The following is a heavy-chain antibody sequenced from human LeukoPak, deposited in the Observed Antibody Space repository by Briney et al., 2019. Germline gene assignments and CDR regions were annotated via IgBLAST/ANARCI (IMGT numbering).Heavy chain of an antibody. CDR2: IYPGDSDT. D-gene: IGHD5-12*01. J-gene: IGHJ4*02. CDR3: ARRGYSGYDLYNFDY. CDR1: GYCFTNYW. Sequence: GESLKISCKGSGYCFTNYWIGWVRQMPGKGLEWMGIIYPGDSDTRYSPSFQGQVTISADKSISTAYLQWSSLKASDTAMYYCARRGYSGYDLYNFDYWGQGTLVTVSS. V-gene: IGHV5-51*01.